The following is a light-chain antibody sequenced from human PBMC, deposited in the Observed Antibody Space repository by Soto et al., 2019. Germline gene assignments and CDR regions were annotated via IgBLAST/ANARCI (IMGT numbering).Light chain of an antibody. CDR1: QSLLHSNGYNY. CDR3: MQALQTPWT. Sequence: DTVMTQSPLSLPVTPGEPASFSCRSSQSLLHSNGYNYLDWYLQKPGQSPQLLIYLGSNRVSGVPDRFSGSGSGTDFTLKISRVEAEDVGVYFCMQALQTPWTFGQGTKVEIK. J-gene: IGKJ1*01. V-gene: IGKV2-28*01. CDR2: LGS.